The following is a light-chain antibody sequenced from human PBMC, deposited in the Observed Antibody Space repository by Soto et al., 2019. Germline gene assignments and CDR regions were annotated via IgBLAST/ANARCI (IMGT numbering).Light chain of an antibody. CDR3: QQYHTWLT. CDR2: AAS. V-gene: IGKV1D-16*01. Sequence: DLQSTQSPSCSTGSVGARVSTTGRASQGIRSWLAWYPKKPWKAPNLPIYAASCLQSGVPSRFSGSESGTEFTLTISSLQTDDFATYYCQQYHTWLTFGGGTKVDI. CDR1: QGIRSW. J-gene: IGKJ4*01.